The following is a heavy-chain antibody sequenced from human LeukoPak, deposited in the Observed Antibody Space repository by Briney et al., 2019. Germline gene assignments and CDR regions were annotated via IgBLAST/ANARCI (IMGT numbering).Heavy chain of an antibody. V-gene: IGHV1-69*04. Sequence: SVKVSCKASGGTFSSYAISWVRQAHGQGLEWMGRIIPILGIANYAQKFQGRVTITADKSTSTAYMELSSLRSEDTAVYYCAKEPESPHNWFDAWGQGTLVTVSS. J-gene: IGHJ5*02. CDR3: AKEPESPHNWFDA. CDR2: IIPILGIA. CDR1: GGTFSSYA.